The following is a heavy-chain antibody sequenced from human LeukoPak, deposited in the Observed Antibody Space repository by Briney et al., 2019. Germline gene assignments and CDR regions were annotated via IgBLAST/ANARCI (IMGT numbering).Heavy chain of an antibody. Sequence: ASVTVSCKASGYTFTGYYMHWVRQAPGQGLEWMGWINPNSGGTNYAQKFQGRVTMTRDTSISTAYMELSRLRSDDTAVYYCARESGGAAATGLGNWGQGTLVTVSS. CDR1: GYTFTGYY. D-gene: IGHD6-13*01. V-gene: IGHV1-2*02. CDR2: INPNSGGT. J-gene: IGHJ4*02. CDR3: ARESGGAAATGLGN.